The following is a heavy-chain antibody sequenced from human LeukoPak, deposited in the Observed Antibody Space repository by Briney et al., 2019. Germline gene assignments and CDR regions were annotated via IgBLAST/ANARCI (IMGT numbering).Heavy chain of an antibody. CDR1: GFTFTTYW. Sequence: PGGSLRLSCAASGFTFTTYWMSWVRQAPGKGPEWVANIKDDGSEKYYVDSVKGRFTISRDNSKNSLSLQMNSLRAEDTAVYYCVGQQLRGYWGQGTLVTVSS. J-gene: IGHJ4*02. D-gene: IGHD6-13*01. CDR3: VGQQLRGY. CDR2: IKDDGSEK. V-gene: IGHV3-7*01.